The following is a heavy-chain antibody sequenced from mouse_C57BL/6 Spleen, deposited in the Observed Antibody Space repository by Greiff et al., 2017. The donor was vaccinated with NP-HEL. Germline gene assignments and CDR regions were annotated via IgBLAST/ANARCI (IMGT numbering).Heavy chain of an antibody. J-gene: IGHJ1*03. CDR2: IRSNSNNYAT. Sequence: DVQLVESGGGLVQPKGSLKLSCAASGFSFNTYAMTWVRQAPGKGLEWVARIRSNSNNYATYYADSVKDRFTISRDDSESMLYLQMNNLKTEDTAMYYGVRQLHYFGSSFYFDVWGTGTTGTVSS. D-gene: IGHD1-1*01. V-gene: IGHV10-1*01. CDR1: GFSFNTYA. CDR3: VRQLHYFGSSFYFDV.